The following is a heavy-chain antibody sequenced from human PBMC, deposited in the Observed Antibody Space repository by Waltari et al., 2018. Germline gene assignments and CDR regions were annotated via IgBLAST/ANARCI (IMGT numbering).Heavy chain of an antibody. CDR3: ATAPDAFQIIN. CDR1: GYTFTGYY. CDR2: INPYSGGT. D-gene: IGHD2-2*01. J-gene: IGHJ4*02. Sequence: QVQLVQSGAEVKKPGASVKVSCKTSGYTFTGYYMYWVQQAPGQGLEWMGWINPYSGGTAYAQKFQGRVTLTRDTSISTAYMELNRLISDDSAMYYCATAPDAFQIINWGQGTLVTVSS. V-gene: IGHV1-2*02.